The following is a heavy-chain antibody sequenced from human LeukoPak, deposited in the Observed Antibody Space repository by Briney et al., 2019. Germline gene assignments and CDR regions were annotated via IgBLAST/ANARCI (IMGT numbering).Heavy chain of an antibody. Sequence: PSETLSLTCAVYGGSFSGYYWSWIRQPPGKGLEWIGEINHSGSTNYNPSLKSRVTISVDTSKNQFSLKLSSVTAADTAVYYCARGLLDGYTHPAAFDIWGQGTMVTVPS. CDR3: ARGLLDGYTHPAAFDI. CDR1: GGSFSGYY. D-gene: IGHD5-24*01. J-gene: IGHJ3*02. V-gene: IGHV4-34*01. CDR2: INHSGST.